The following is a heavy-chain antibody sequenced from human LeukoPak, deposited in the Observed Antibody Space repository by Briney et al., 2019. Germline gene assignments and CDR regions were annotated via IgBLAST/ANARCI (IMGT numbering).Heavy chain of an antibody. CDR2: ISGSGGST. CDR3: AKELYDSSGPSFDY. Sequence: GGSLRLSCAASGFTFSSYAMNWVRQAPGKGLEWVSAISGSGGSTYYADSVKGRFTISRDNSKNTLYLQMNSLRAEDTAVYYYAKELYDSSGPSFDYWGQGTLVTVSS. J-gene: IGHJ4*02. CDR1: GFTFSSYA. D-gene: IGHD3-22*01. V-gene: IGHV3-23*01.